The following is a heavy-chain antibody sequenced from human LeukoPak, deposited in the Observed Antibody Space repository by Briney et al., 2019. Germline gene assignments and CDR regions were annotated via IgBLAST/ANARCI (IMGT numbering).Heavy chain of an antibody. V-gene: IGHV3-49*05. CDR3: TRDGYSYVAFYYYYMDV. Sequence: KTGGSLRLSCGASGFTFSSYAMSWFRQAPGKGLEWVGFIRSKAYGGTTEYAASVKGRFTISRDDSKSIAYLQMNSLKTEDTAVYYCTRDGYSYVAFYYYYMDVWGKGTTVTASS. CDR2: IRSKAYGGTT. J-gene: IGHJ6*03. D-gene: IGHD5-18*01. CDR1: GFTFSSYA.